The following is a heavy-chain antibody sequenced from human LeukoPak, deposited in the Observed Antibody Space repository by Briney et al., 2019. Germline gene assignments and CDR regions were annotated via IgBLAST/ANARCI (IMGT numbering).Heavy chain of an antibody. D-gene: IGHD6-19*01. J-gene: IGHJ5*02. CDR3: ARYSSGWYDRGFDP. Sequence: GGSLRLSCAASGFTFSNYAMHWVRQAPGKGLEYVSVINSNGNTTFYANSVKGRFTISRDNAKNSLYLQMNSLRAEDTAVYYCARYSSGWYDRGFDPWGQGTLVTVSS. CDR1: GFTFSNYA. V-gene: IGHV3-64*01. CDR2: INSNGNTT.